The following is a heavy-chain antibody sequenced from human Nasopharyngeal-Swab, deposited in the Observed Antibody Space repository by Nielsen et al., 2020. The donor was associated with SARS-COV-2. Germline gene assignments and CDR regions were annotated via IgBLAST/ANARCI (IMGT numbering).Heavy chain of an antibody. J-gene: IGHJ4*02. V-gene: IGHV3-23*01. CDR3: AKGGGWLYYFDF. Sequence: GSLRLPCAASGFTFSTYAMNWVRRAPGKGLEWVSSISGSGATTYYADSVKGRVTISRDNSKNTLYLQVSSLRAEDTAMYYCAKGGGWLYYFDFWGQGTLVTVSS. CDR2: ISGSGATT. CDR1: GFTFSTYA. D-gene: IGHD6-19*01.